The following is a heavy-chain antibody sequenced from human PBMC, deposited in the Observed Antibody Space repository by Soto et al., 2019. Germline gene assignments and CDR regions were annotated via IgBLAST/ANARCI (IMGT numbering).Heavy chain of an antibody. V-gene: IGHV3-23*01. D-gene: IGHD2-21*01. CDR1: GFTFDDYA. J-gene: IGHJ4*02. CDR3: AKDPTYCGGDCYPTPFDS. CDR2: IIATGFNT. Sequence: GGSLRLSCAASGFTFDDYAMAWFRQAPGQGLEWVAAIIATGFNTYYADSVKGRFIVSRDNSNNTLYLQMTSLRADDTAVYYCAKDPTYCGGDCYPTPFDSWGQGTLVTVSS.